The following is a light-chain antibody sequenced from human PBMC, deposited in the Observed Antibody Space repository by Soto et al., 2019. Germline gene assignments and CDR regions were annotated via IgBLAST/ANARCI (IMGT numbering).Light chain of an antibody. Sequence: EIVMTQSPATLSVSPGERATLSCRASQSVSSNLAWYQQKPGQAPRLLIYGASTRATGIPARFSGSGSGTEFPLTISSLQTEDFAVYYCQQYNNWPPPLTFGGGTKVEI. CDR2: GAS. J-gene: IGKJ4*01. CDR3: QQYNNWPPPLT. CDR1: QSVSSN. V-gene: IGKV3-15*01.